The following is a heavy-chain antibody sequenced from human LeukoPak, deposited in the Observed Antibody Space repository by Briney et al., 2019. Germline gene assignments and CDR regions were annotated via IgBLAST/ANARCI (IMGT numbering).Heavy chain of an antibody. CDR2: IKSKTDGGTT. Sequence: GGSLRLSCAASGFTFRSYEMNWVRQAPGKGLEWVGRIKSKTDGGTTDYAAPVKGRFSISRDDSKHTLYLQVNSLKTEDTAVYYCTTGNWGSFSYWGQGTLVTVSS. CDR3: TTGNWGSFSY. J-gene: IGHJ4*02. CDR1: GFTFRSYE. D-gene: IGHD7-27*01. V-gene: IGHV3-15*01.